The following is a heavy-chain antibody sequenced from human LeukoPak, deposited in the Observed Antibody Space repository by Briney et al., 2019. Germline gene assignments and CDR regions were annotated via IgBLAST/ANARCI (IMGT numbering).Heavy chain of an antibody. CDR3: ARLRGSYFMSYFDY. Sequence: PSETLSLTCAVYGGSFSGYYWSWIRQPPGKGLEWIGEINHSGSTNYNPSLKSRVTILVDTSKNQFSLKLSSVTAADTAVYYCARLRGSYFMSYFDYWGQGTLVTVSS. D-gene: IGHD1-26*01. V-gene: IGHV4-34*01. CDR2: INHSGST. J-gene: IGHJ4*02. CDR1: GGSFSGYY.